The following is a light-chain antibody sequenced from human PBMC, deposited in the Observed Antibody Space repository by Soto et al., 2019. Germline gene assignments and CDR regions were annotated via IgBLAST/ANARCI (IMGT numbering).Light chain of an antibody. CDR2: AAS. CDR3: QQSDSTPYT. CDR1: QSISIY. V-gene: IGKV1-39*01. J-gene: IGKJ2*01. Sequence: DIQMTQSPSSLSASVGDRVTITCRASQSISIYLNWYQQKPGKAPKLLIYAASSLESGVPSRFSGSGSGTDFTLTISSLQPEDIATYYCQQSDSTPYTFGQGTKLEIK.